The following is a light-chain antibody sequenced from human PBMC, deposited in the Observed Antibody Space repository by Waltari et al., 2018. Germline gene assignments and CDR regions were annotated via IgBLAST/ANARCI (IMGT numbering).Light chain of an antibody. J-gene: IGKJ1*01. CDR1: QSISSW. CDR2: KTS. CDR3: QQYSSYSWT. Sequence: DIRMTQSPSTLSASVGDRVTIICRASQSISSWLAWYQQKPGKVPKLLIYKTSSLESGVPARFTGSGSGTEFTLTISSLQPDDFATYYCQQYSSYSWTFGQGTKVEIK. V-gene: IGKV1-5*03.